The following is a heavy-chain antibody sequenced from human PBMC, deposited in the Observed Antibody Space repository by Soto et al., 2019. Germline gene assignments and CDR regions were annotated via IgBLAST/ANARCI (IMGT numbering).Heavy chain of an antibody. D-gene: IGHD6-13*01. J-gene: IGHJ5*02. CDR2: IIPILGIA. Sequence: SVKVSCKASGGTFSSYTISWVRQAPGQGLEWMGRIIPILGIANYAQKFQGRVTITADKSTSTAYMELSSLRSEDTAVYYCARNTSAAAGTFDPWGQGTLVTGSS. V-gene: IGHV1-69*02. CDR3: ARNTSAAAGTFDP. CDR1: GGTFSSYT.